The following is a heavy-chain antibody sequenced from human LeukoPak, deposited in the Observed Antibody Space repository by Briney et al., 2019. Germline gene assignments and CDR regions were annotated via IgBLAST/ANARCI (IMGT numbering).Heavy chain of an antibody. Sequence: SVKVSCKASGGTFSRYAMSWVRQAPGQGLEWMGAIIPIFGKACFAQKFQGRVTITADESTGTAYMELSSLRSEDTAVYYCARVVTPRYCSSPSCYWKGWFDPWGQGTLVTVSS. V-gene: IGHV1-69*13. D-gene: IGHD2-2*01. CDR3: ARVVTPRYCSSPSCYWKGWFDP. CDR2: IIPIFGKA. CDR1: GGTFSRYA. J-gene: IGHJ5*02.